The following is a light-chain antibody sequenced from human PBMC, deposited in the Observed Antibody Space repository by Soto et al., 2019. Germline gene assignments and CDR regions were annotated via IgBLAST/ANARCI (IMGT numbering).Light chain of an antibody. CDR3: MQALHTPYT. CDR1: QSLLHSNGYNY. J-gene: IGKJ2*01. V-gene: IGKV2-28*01. CDR2: LGS. Sequence: DIVMTQSPLSLPVTPGEPASISCRSSQSLLHSNGYNYLDWYLQKPGQSPQLLIYLGSNRASGVPDRFSGSGSGTDFTLKISRVEAEDVGVYYCMQALHTPYTFGQGTKLAIK.